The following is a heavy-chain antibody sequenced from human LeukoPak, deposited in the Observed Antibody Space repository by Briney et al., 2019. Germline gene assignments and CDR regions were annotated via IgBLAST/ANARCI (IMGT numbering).Heavy chain of an antibody. CDR3: AKHSSVPGWGFDY. J-gene: IGHJ4*02. D-gene: IGHD6-25*01. V-gene: IGHV3-23*01. Sequence: QPGGSLRLSCAASGFTFSSYAMSWVRQAPGKGLEWVSGISGSGGITYYADSVKGRFTISRDNSKNTLYLQMNSLRAEDTAVYYCAKHSSVPGWGFDYWGQGTLVTVSS. CDR2: ISGSGGIT. CDR1: GFTFSSYA.